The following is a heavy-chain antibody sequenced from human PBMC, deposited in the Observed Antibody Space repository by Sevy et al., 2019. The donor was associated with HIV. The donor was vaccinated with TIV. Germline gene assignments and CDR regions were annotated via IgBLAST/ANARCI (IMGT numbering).Heavy chain of an antibody. CDR2: ISSSSSYI. CDR1: GFTFSSYS. D-gene: IGHD4-17*01. J-gene: IGHJ6*02. V-gene: IGHV3-21*01. Sequence: GGSQRLSCAASGFTFSSYSMNWVRPAPGKGLEWVSSISSSSSYIYYADSVKGRFTISRDNAKNSLYLQMNSLRAEDTAVYYCARDLDYGDPYGMDVWGQGTTVTVSS. CDR3: ARDLDYGDPYGMDV.